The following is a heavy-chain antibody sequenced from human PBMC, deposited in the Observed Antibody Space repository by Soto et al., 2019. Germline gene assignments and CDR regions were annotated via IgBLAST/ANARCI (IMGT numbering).Heavy chain of an antibody. D-gene: IGHD3-3*01. CDR1: GYTFSGYF. Sequence: WASLKVSCVAAGYTFSGYFMHWVRQAPGQGVEWLGWLNPNRGGTNYAQKLQGRVTLARATSISKAPMERSMLGSDGAAVCSRGRVWRMECLHYSYYYGMDVWGQAITV. CDR2: LNPNRGGT. J-gene: IGHJ6*02. CDR3: GRVWRMECLHYSYYYGMDV. V-gene: IGHV1-2*02.